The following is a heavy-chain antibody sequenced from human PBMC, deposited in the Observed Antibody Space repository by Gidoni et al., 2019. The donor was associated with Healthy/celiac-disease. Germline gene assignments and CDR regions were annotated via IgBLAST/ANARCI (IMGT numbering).Heavy chain of an antibody. D-gene: IGHD6-6*01. CDR3: ARVAEQLVQYYDY. Sequence: EVQLVESGGGLVKPGGSLRLSCAASGFTFSSYSMNWVRQAPGKGREWVSSISSSSSYIYYADSVKGRFTISRDNAKNSLYLQMNSLRAEDTAVYYCARVAEQLVQYYDYWSQGTLVTVSS. CDR1: GFTFSSYS. V-gene: IGHV3-21*01. CDR2: ISSSSSYI. J-gene: IGHJ4*02.